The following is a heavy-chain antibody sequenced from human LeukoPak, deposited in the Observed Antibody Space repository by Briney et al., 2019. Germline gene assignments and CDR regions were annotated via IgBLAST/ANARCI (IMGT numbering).Heavy chain of an antibody. CDR3: ARAAYGSSPDY. V-gene: IGHV3-48*02. CDR1: GFIFSNFD. Sequence: GGSLRLSCAASGFIFSNFDMNWVRQAPGKGLEWVSYINPSSSAIFYADSVKGRFTISRDNARNSLFLQMSSLRDEDTAVYYCARAAYGSSPDYWGQGTLVTVSS. D-gene: IGHD6-13*01. CDR2: INPSSSAI. J-gene: IGHJ4*02.